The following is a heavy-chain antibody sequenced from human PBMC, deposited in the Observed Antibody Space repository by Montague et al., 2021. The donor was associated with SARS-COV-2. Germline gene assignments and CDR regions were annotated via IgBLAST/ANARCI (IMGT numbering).Heavy chain of an antibody. D-gene: IGHD4-23*01. CDR3: ARQRKATVVTDLLFDY. CDR1: GAWNSGSY. V-gene: IGHV4-59*08. J-gene: IGHJ4*02. CDR2: FYFRGST. Sequence: SETLSLTCSRLGAWNSGSYRRRTRLNSSQTLMSYADFYFRGSTNYKPSLKSRVNILVETSKNQFSLKLSSVTAADTAVYYCARQRKATVVTDLLFDYWGQGTLVTVSS.